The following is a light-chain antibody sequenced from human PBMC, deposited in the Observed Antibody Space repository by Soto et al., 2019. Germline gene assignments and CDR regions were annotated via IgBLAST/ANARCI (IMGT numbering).Light chain of an antibody. CDR1: QRISDN. CDR3: QQYNAWPRT. Sequence: EIVLTQSPATLSVSPGERATLSCRASQRISDNIVWYQQKPGQAPRLLIHGASTRTTGVPDRFSGGGSGTEFTLTISNVQSEEFAVYYGQQYNAWPRTFGQGTRVEVK. J-gene: IGKJ1*01. V-gene: IGKV3-15*01. CDR2: GAS.